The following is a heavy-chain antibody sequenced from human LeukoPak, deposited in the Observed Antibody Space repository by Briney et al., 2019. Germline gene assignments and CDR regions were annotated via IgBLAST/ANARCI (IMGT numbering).Heavy chain of an antibody. D-gene: IGHD1-1*01. CDR3: AKAVTTGTLALDY. Sequence: GRSLRLSCAASGFTFSGYAMHWVRQAPGKGLEGVAVISYDGSFKRYAVSVKCSLTISRDNSKNTVYMQMNRLRAEDTAVYYCAKAVTTGTLALDYWGQGTLVTVSS. V-gene: IGHV3-30-3*01. CDR1: GFTFSGYA. CDR2: ISYDGSFK. J-gene: IGHJ4*02.